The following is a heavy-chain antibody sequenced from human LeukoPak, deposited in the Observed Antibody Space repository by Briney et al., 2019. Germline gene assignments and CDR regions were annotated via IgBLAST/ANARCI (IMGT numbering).Heavy chain of an antibody. Sequence: SETLSLTCTVSGGSISSSSYYWGWIRQPPGKGLEWIGSIYYSGSTYYNPSPKSGVTISVDTSKNQFSLKLSSVTAADTAVYYCARDPGRGVYWYFDLWGRGTLVTVSS. CDR2: IYYSGST. J-gene: IGHJ2*01. D-gene: IGHD3-3*01. V-gene: IGHV4-39*07. CDR1: GGSISSSSYY. CDR3: ARDPGRGVYWYFDL.